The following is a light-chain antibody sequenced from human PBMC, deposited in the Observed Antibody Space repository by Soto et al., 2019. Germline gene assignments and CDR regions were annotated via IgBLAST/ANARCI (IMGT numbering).Light chain of an antibody. Sequence: QSVLTQPRSVSGSPGQSVTISCTGTSSDLGVYNYVSWYQHHPGKAPKLIIYDVYKRPSGVPDRFSASKSDNTASLTISGLQAEDEADYYCCSYTGTYTWVFGGGTKVTV. CDR1: SSDLGVYNY. CDR3: CSYTGTYTWV. J-gene: IGLJ3*02. V-gene: IGLV2-11*01. CDR2: DVY.